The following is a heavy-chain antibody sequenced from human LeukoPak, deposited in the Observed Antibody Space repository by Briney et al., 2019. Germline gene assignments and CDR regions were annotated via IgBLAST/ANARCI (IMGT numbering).Heavy chain of an antibody. CDR3: ARGATITMIVD. V-gene: IGHV3-66*01. J-gene: IGHJ4*02. CDR2: IYSGGST. CDR1: GFTVSSNY. Sequence: PGGSLRLSCAASGFTVSSNYMSWVRQAPGKGLEWVSVIYSGGSTYYADSVKGRFTISRDNSKNTLYLQMNSLRAEDTAVYYCARGATITMIVDWGQGTLVTVSS. D-gene: IGHD3-22*01.